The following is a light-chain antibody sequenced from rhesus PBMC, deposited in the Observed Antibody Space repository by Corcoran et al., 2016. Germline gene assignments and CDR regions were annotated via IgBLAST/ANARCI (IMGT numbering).Light chain of an antibody. CDR1: QTISSY. V-gene: IGKV1-44*02. Sequence: DIQMTQSPSSLSASVGDRVTITCRASQTISSYLAWYQQKPGKVPKLLIYGASSLESGVPARFSGSGSGTEVTLTISSLQPEDFATYYCQQHNSHPLTFGGGTKVEIK. J-gene: IGKJ4*01. CDR2: GAS. CDR3: QQHNSHPLT.